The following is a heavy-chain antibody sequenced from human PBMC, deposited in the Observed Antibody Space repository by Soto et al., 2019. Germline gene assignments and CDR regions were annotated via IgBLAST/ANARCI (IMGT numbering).Heavy chain of an antibody. J-gene: IGHJ5*02. CDR1: GFTFSSYG. CDR3: ARDGAGDSSSSWFDP. D-gene: IGHD6-6*01. Sequence: QVQLVESGGGVVQPGRSLRLSCAASGFTFSSYGMHWVRQAPGKGLEWVAVIRYDGSNKYYADSVKGRFTISRDNSKNTLYLQMNSLRAEDTAVYYCARDGAGDSSSSWFDPWGQGTLDAVSS. CDR2: IRYDGSNK. V-gene: IGHV3-33*01.